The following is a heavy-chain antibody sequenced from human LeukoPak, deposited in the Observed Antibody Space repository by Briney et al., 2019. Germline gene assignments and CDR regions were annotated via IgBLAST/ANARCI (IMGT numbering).Heavy chain of an antibody. D-gene: IGHD3-3*01. CDR3: ARIVRITIFGVVYYFDY. Sequence: SETLSLTCTVSGGSISSSSYYWGWIRQPPGKGLEWIGSIYYSGSTYYNPSLKSRVTISVDTSKNQFSLKLSPVTAADTAVYYCARIVRITIFGVVYYFDYWGQGTLVTVSS. CDR1: GGSISSSSYY. J-gene: IGHJ4*02. CDR2: IYYSGST. V-gene: IGHV4-39*07.